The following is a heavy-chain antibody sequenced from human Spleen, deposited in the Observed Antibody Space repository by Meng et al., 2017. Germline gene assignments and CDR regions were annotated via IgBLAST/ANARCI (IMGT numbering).Heavy chain of an antibody. J-gene: IGHJ5*02. V-gene: IGHV4-4*02. CDR2: IPQGSGRT. D-gene: IGHD2-21*01. CDR1: GDSISRRVW. CDR3: VRNEGYSFGA. Sequence: QGQRLGGGPGQVKRSGNLSLPCVVFGDSISRRVWWGWGRQTPGKGLEWIGEIPQGSGRTNYNPSLKSRVTISLDKSKNQFSLNVNSVTAADTAVYDCVRNEGYSFGAWGQGTLVTVSS.